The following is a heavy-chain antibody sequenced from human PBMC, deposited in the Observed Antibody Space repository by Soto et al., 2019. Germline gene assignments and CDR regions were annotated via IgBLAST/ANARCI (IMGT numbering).Heavy chain of an antibody. CDR2: IYYNGST. CDR3: ERWKQARYGLEF. CDR1: GGSISSYY. J-gene: IGHJ6*01. D-gene: IGHD5-18*01. Sequence: SETLSLTCTVSGGSISSYYWSCIRQPPWKGLEWIGYIYYNGSTNYNPSLKSRVTISVDTSKTQFSLRLRSVTAADTAVYYCERWKQARYGLEFWGQGTTVTVSS. V-gene: IGHV4-59*01.